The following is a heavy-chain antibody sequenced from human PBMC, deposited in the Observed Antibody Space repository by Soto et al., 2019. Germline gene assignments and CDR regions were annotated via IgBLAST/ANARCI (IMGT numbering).Heavy chain of an antibody. D-gene: IGHD3-22*01. Sequence: QVQLVQSGAEVKKPGSSVKVSCKASGGTFSSYAISWVRQAPGQGLEWMGGIIPIFGTANYAQKFQVRVTITADESTSSAYMELSSLRSEDTAVYYCARDPLHYSESRGYYYPPPYWGQGTRVTVSS. V-gene: IGHV1-69*01. J-gene: IGHJ4*02. CDR2: IIPIFGTA. CDR1: GGTFSSYA. CDR3: ARDPLHYSESRGYYYPPPY.